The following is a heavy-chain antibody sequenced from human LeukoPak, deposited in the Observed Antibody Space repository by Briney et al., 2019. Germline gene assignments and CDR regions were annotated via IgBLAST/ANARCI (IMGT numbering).Heavy chain of an antibody. J-gene: IGHJ4*02. CDR2: IYSGGST. CDR3: ARGGSVKGGSWYNPTYYFDY. V-gene: IGHV3-53*01. D-gene: IGHD6-13*01. Sequence: GGSLRLSCAASGFTVSSNYMSWVRQAPGKGLEWVSVIYSGGSTYYADSVKGRFTISRDNSKNTLYLQMNSLRAEDTAVYYCARGGSVKGGSWYNPTYYFDYWGQGTLVTVSS. CDR1: GFTVSSNY.